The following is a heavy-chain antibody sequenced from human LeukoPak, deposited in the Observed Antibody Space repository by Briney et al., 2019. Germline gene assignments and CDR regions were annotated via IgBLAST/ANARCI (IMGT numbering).Heavy chain of an antibody. D-gene: IGHD6-19*01. J-gene: IGHJ5*02. Sequence: SETLSLTCAVYGGSFSGYYWSWIRQPPGKGLEWIGEINHSGSTNYNPSLKSRVTISVDTSKNQFSLKLSSVTAADTAVYYCARGAVARVHWFDPWGQGTLVTVSS. V-gene: IGHV4-34*01. CDR2: INHSGST. CDR3: ARGAVARVHWFDP. CDR1: GGSFSGYY.